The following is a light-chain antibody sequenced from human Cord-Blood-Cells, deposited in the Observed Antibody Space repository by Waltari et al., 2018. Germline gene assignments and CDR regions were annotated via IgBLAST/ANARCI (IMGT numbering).Light chain of an antibody. CDR3: SSYAGSTHYA. V-gene: IGLV2-8*01. J-gene: IGLJ1*01. Sequence: QSALTQPPSASGSPGQSVTISCTGTSSDVGGYNYVSWYQQHPGKAPKLMIYEVSKRPSGVPDRFSGSKSGNTASLTVSGLQAEDEADYYCSSYAGSTHYAFGTGTKVTVL. CDR1: SSDVGGYNY. CDR2: EVS.